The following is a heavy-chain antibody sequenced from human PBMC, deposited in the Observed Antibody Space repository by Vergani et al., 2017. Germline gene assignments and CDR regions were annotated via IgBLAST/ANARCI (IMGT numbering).Heavy chain of an antibody. V-gene: IGHV5-51*01. CDR2: IYPGDSDT. CDR3: ARSTVTTLPYYYYGMDV. D-gene: IGHD4-17*01. J-gene: IGHJ6*02. Sequence: EVQLVQSGAEVKQPGESLKISCKGSGYSFTSYWIGWVRQMPGKGLEWMGIIYPGDSDTRYSPSFQGQVTISADKSISTAYLQWSSLKASDTAMYYCARSTVTTLPYYYYGMDVWGQGTTVTVSS. CDR1: GYSFTSYW.